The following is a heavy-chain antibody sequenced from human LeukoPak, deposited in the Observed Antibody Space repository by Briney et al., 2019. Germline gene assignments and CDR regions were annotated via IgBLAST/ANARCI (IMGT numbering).Heavy chain of an antibody. V-gene: IGHV4-39*01. D-gene: IGHD1-14*01. CDR1: GGSISSSSYY. Sequence: PSETLSLTCTVSGGSISSSSYYWGWIRQPPGKGLEWIGSIYYSGSTYYNPSLKSRVTISVDTSKNQFSLKLSSVTAADTAVYYCARGIRPLFMTYPNNRGDYYYYYMDVWGKGTTVTVSS. CDR3: ARGIRPLFMTYPNNRGDYYYYYMDV. J-gene: IGHJ6*03. CDR2: IYYSGST.